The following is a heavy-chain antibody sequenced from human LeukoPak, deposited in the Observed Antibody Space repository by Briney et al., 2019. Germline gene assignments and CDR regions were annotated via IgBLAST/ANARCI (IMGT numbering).Heavy chain of an antibody. D-gene: IGHD6-19*01. CDR3: ARRALSSGWYFGYYFDY. CDR2: IKQDGSEK. Sequence: GGSLRLSRAASGFTFSSYWMSWVRQAPGKGLEWVANIKQDGSEKYYVDSVKGRFTISRDNAKNSLYLQMNSLRAEDTAVYYCARRALSSGWYFGYYFDYWGQGTLVTVSS. CDR1: GFTFSSYW. J-gene: IGHJ4*02. V-gene: IGHV3-7*01.